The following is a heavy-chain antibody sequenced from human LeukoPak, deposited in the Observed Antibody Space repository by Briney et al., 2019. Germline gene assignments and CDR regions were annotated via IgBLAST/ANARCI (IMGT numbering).Heavy chain of an antibody. CDR2: INGSGGST. J-gene: IGHJ5*02. V-gene: IGHV3-23*01. CDR1: GFTFNNYN. CDR3: AKKYSTGLDP. D-gene: IGHD1-26*01. Sequence: GGSLRLSCAASGFTFNNYNMNWFRQAPGKGLEWVSDINGSGGSTYYADSVKGRFTISRDNSKNTLYLQMNSLRAEDTAVYYCAKKYSTGLDPWGQGTLVTVSS.